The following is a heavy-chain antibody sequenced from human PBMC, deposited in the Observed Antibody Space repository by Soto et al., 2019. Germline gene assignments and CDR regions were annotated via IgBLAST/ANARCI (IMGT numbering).Heavy chain of an antibody. D-gene: IGHD5-12*01. Sequence: VQLVQSGAEVKKPGSSVKVSCKASGGTFSSYAISWVRQAPGQGLEWMGGIIPIFGTANYAQKFQGRVTITADESTSTAYMELSSLRSEDTAVYYCARVLGMATITRYYGMDVWGQGTTVTVSS. CDR1: GGTFSSYA. CDR3: ARVLGMATITRYYGMDV. J-gene: IGHJ6*02. CDR2: IIPIFGTA. V-gene: IGHV1-69*01.